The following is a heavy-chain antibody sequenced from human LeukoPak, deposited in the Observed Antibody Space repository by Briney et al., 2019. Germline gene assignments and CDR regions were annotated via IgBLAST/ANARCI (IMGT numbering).Heavy chain of an antibody. CDR1: GFTLSSNW. CDR2: IKNDGSRT. CDR3: VRSDWFDP. V-gene: IGHV3-74*03. Sequence: GGSLRLSCVASGFTLSSNWMHWVRQARGKGLEWVSRIKNDGSRTTYADSVKGRFTISRDNARNTLYLQMSSLRAEDTAVYYCVRSDWFDPWGQGTLVTVSS. J-gene: IGHJ5*02.